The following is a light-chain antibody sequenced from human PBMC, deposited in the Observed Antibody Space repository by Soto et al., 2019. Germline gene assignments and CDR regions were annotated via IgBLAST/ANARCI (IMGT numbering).Light chain of an antibody. CDR2: DAS. CDR3: QQYNSYSKT. J-gene: IGKJ1*01. V-gene: IGKV1-5*01. CDR1: QSIRTW. Sequence: DIQMTQSPSTLSAFVGDSVTITCRASQSIRTWLAWYQQKPGKAPNLLIYDASSLESGVPSGFSGSGSGTEFTLTISSLQPDDFATYYCQQYNSYSKTFGQGTKVEIK.